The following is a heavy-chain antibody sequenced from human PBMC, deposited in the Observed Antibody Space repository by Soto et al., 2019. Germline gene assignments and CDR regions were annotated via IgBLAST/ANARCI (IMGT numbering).Heavy chain of an antibody. CDR2: IYPGDSDT. CDR3: ARHYYGSGRPLTYYYYGMDV. D-gene: IGHD3-10*01. Sequence: PGESLKISCKGSGYSFTSYWIGWVRQMPGKGLEWMGIIYPGDSDTRYSPSFQGQVTISADKSISTAYLQWSSLKASDTAMYYCARHYYGSGRPLTYYYYGMDVWGQGTTVTVSS. J-gene: IGHJ6*02. V-gene: IGHV5-51*01. CDR1: GYSFTSYW.